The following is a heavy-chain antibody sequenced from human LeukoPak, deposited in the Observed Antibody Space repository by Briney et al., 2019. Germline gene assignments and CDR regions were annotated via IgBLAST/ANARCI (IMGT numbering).Heavy chain of an antibody. CDR3: ARAGYTGEYSDY. V-gene: IGHV4-30-2*01. CDR1: GGSISSGGYS. CDR2: IYHSGST. Sequence: SQTLSLTCAVSGGSISSGGYSWSWIRQPPGKGLEWIGYIYHSGSTYYNPSLKSRVTISVDRSKNQFSLKLSSVTAADTAVYYCARAGYTGEYSDYWGQGTLVTVSS. J-gene: IGHJ4*02. D-gene: IGHD7-27*01.